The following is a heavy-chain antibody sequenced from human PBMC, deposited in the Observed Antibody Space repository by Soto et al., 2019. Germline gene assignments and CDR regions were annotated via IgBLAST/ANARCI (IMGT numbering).Heavy chain of an antibody. D-gene: IGHD2-15*01. CDR3: ASPKVAVHDRRDRYFDF. J-gene: IGHJ2*01. Sequence: EVQLVESGGGLVQPGGSLRLSCAASGFTFSDRFMDWVRQAPGKGVEWIGRAKSGARGFATQYADSVKGRFTVSRYESTSSFYLQMPTLNAGDTAVYYWASPKVAVHDRRDRYFDFWGRGTLVTVSS. CDR2: AKSGARGFAT. CDR1: GFTFSDRF. V-gene: IGHV3-72*01.